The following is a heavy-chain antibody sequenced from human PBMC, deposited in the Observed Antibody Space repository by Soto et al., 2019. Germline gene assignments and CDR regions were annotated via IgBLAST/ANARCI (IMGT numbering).Heavy chain of an antibody. CDR1: GYTFTSYG. J-gene: IGHJ4*02. Sequence: QVQLVQSGAEVKKPGASVKVSCKASGYTFTSYGISWVRQAPGQGLEWMGWISAYNGNTNYAQKRQGRVTMTTDTSTRTAYMELRSLRSYDTAVYYCARYKGWEPTDYWGQGTLFTFSS. CDR2: ISAYNGNT. D-gene: IGHD1-26*01. CDR3: ARYKGWEPTDY. V-gene: IGHV1-18*01.